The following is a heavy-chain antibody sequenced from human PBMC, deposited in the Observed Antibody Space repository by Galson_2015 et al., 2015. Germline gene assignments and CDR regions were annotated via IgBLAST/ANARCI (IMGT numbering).Heavy chain of an antibody. Sequence: SLRLSCAASGFTFSSYEMNWVRQAPGKGLEWVSYISSSGSTIYYADSVKGRFTISRDNAKNSLYLQMNSLRAEDTAVYYCASRNSGYEEGWGQGTLVTVSS. V-gene: IGHV3-48*03. CDR3: ASRNSGYEEG. CDR1: GFTFSSYE. CDR2: ISSSGSTI. D-gene: IGHD5-12*01. J-gene: IGHJ4*02.